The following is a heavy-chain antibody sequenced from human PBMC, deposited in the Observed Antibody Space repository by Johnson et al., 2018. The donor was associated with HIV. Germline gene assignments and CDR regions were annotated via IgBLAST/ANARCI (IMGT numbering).Heavy chain of an antibody. D-gene: IGHD3-3*01. CDR1: GFTFSSYA. CDR3: ARDRFPYYDFWSGYYRGAFDI. Sequence: QVQLVESGGGVVQPGRSLRLSCAASGFTFSSYAMHWVRQAPGKGLEWVAVISYDGSNKYYADSVKGRFTISSDNSKNTLYLQMNSLRAEDTAVYYCARDRFPYYDFWSGYYRGAFDIWGQGTMVTVSS. V-gene: IGHV3-30*04. CDR2: ISYDGSNK. J-gene: IGHJ3*02.